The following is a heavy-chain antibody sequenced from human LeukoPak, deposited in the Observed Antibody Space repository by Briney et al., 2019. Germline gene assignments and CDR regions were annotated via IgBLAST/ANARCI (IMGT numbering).Heavy chain of an antibody. V-gene: IGHV1-8*03. CDR3: ARGRGKPSYYYYMDV. CDR1: GYTFTSYG. J-gene: IGHJ6*03. CDR2: MNPNSGNT. Sequence: ASVKVSCKASGYTFTSYGISWVRQAPGQGVEWMGWMNPNSGNTGYAQKFQGRVTITRNTSISTAYMELSSLRSEDTAVYYCARGRGKPSYYYYMDVWGKGTTVTVSS. D-gene: IGHD3-16*01.